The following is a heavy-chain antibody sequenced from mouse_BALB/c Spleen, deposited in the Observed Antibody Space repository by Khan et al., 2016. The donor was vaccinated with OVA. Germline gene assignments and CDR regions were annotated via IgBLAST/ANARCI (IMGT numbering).Heavy chain of an antibody. V-gene: IGHV3-1*02. Sequence: EVQLVESGPDLVKPSQSLSLTCTVTGYSITSGYSWHWIRQFPGNKLEWMGYIHYSGSTNHNPSLKSRISITRDTSKNQFFLQLNSLTTEDTSTYYCARSGTTVVAYWYFDVWGAGTTVTVSS. J-gene: IGHJ1*01. CDR1: GYSITSGYS. D-gene: IGHD1-1*01. CDR2: IHYSGST. CDR3: ARSGTTVVAYWYFDV.